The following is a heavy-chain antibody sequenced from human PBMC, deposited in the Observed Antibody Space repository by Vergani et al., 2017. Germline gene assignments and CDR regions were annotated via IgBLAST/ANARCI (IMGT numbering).Heavy chain of an antibody. D-gene: IGHD6-6*01. CDR2: IWYDGSNK. V-gene: IGHV3-33*01. CDR3: ARERYSSSSSDY. J-gene: IGHJ4*02. Sequence: QVQLVESGGGVVQPGRSLRLSCAASGFTFSSYGMHWVRQAPGKGLEWVAVIWYDGSNKYYADSVKGRITISRDNSKNTLYLQMNSLRAEDTAVYYCARERYSSSSSDYWGQGTLVTVSS. CDR1: GFTFSSYG.